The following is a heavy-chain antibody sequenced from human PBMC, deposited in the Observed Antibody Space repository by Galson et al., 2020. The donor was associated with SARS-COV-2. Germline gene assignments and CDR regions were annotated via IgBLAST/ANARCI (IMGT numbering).Heavy chain of an antibody. D-gene: IGHD6-13*01. CDR2: IIPIFGTA. J-gene: IGHJ2*01. Sequence: SVKVSCKASGGTFSSYAISWVRQAPGQGLEWMGGIIPIFGTANYAQKFQGRVTITADESTSTAYMELSSLRSEDTAVYYCAGEDSSSWGDWYFDLWGRGTLVTVSS. CDR3: AGEDSSSWGDWYFDL. CDR1: GGTFSSYA. V-gene: IGHV1-69*13.